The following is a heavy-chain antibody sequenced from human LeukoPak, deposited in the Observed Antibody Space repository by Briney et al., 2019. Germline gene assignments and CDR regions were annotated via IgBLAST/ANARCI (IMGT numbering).Heavy chain of an antibody. Sequence: GGSLRLSCAASGFTFSNAWMIWVRHAPGKGLEWVSAISGSGGSTYYADSVKGRFTISRDNSRNTLYLQMNSLRAEDTAVYYCGRLYIVAGPAAMGAGSYVVDYWGQGTLVTVSS. CDR2: ISGSGGST. D-gene: IGHD2-2*01. CDR1: GFTFSNAW. J-gene: IGHJ4*02. CDR3: GRLYIVAGPAAMGAGSYVVDY. V-gene: IGHV3-23*01.